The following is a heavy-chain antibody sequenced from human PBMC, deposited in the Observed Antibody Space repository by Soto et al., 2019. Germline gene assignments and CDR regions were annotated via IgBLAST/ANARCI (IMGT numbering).Heavy chain of an antibody. V-gene: IGHV4-59*01. J-gene: IGHJ4*02. Sequence: SETLSLTCTVSGGSISSYYWSWIRQPPGKGLEWIGYIYYSGSTNYNPSLKSRVTISVDTSKNQFSLKLSSVTAADTAVYYCARDRNGDYAYYWGQGTLVTVSS. CDR2: IYYSGST. CDR3: ARDRNGDYAYY. D-gene: IGHD4-17*01. CDR1: GGSISSYY.